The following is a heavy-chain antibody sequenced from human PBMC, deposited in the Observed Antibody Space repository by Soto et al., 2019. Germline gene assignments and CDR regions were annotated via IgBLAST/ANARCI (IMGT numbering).Heavy chain of an antibody. CDR3: ARELSPAQIWVAYYYYYGMDV. Sequence: EVQLVESGGGLVQPGGSLRLSCAASGFTFSSYWMHWVRQAPGKGLVWVSRINSDGSSTSYADSVKGRFTISRDNAKNTLDLQMNSLRAEDTAVYYCARELSPAQIWVAYYYYYGMDVWGQGTTVTVSS. CDR2: INSDGSST. J-gene: IGHJ6*02. D-gene: IGHD2-15*01. V-gene: IGHV3-74*01. CDR1: GFTFSSYW.